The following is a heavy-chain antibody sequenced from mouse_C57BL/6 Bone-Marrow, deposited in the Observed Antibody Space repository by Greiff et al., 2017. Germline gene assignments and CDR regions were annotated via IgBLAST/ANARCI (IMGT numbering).Heavy chain of an antibody. V-gene: IGHV14-4*01. Sequence: EVQLVESGAELVRPGASVKLSCTASGFNIKDDYMHWVKQRPEQGLEWIGWIDPENGDTEYASKFQGKATITADTSSNTAYLQLSSLTSGDTAVYYCTSPVCYAMDYWGQGTSVTVYS. CDR2: IDPENGDT. CDR3: TSPVCYAMDY. J-gene: IGHJ4*01. CDR1: GFNIKDDY.